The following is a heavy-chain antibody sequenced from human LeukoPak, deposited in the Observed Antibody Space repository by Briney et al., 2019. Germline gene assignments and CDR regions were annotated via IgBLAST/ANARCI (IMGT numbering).Heavy chain of an antibody. Sequence: GGSLRLSCAASGFTFDDYGMSWVRQAPGKGLEWVSGINWNGDIKGDADSVKGRFTISRDNAKNSLYVQMNSLRVEDTALYYCARGGSVVPAAIDYYYYDYMDVWGKGTTVTVSS. CDR3: ARGGSVVPAAIDYYYYDYMDV. V-gene: IGHV3-20*04. D-gene: IGHD2-2*01. CDR1: GFTFDDYG. CDR2: INWNGDIK. J-gene: IGHJ6*03.